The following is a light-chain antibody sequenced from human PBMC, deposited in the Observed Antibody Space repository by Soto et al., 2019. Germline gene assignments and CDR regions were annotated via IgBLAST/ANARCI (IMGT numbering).Light chain of an antibody. Sequence: QAVVTQEPSFSVSPGGTVILTCGLTSGSVSTSYYPSWYQQSPGLAPRTLIYNTTTRSSGVSDRFSGSILGNKAALTITGAQSDDESDYLCALYVGSGTVVFGGWTKLTVL. V-gene: IGLV8-61*01. CDR2: NTT. J-gene: IGLJ2*01. CDR3: ALYVGSGTVV. CDR1: SGSVSTSYY.